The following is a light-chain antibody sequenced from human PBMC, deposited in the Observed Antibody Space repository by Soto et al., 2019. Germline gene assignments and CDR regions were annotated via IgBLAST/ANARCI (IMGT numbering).Light chain of an antibody. CDR1: QSISSY. CDR2: AAS. J-gene: IGKJ2*01. CDR3: QQSYRTPYT. Sequence: DIQMTQSPSSLSASVGDRVTITCRASQSISSYLNWYQQKPGKAPKLLIYAASSLQSGVPSRFSGSGSGTDLTLTIRSLQPEDFATYYCQQSYRTPYTFGQGTKLEIK. V-gene: IGKV1-39*01.